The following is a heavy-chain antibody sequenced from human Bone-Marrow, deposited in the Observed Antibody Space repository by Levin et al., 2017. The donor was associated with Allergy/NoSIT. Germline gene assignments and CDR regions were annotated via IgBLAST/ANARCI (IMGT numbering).Heavy chain of an antibody. Sequence: GGSLRLSCAASGFTFSTYEMNWVRQAPGKGLEWVSYISSSVSSSGHTMYYADSVKGRFTISRDNAKNSLYLQMNSLRVEDTAVYYCARGWLGTEPWGQGTLLTVSS. D-gene: IGHD6-19*01. CDR2: ISSSVSSSGHTM. J-gene: IGHJ5*02. V-gene: IGHV3-48*03. CDR1: GFTFSTYE. CDR3: ARGWLGTEP.